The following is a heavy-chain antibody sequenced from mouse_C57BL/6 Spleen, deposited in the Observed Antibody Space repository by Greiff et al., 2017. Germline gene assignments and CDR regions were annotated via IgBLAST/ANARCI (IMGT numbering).Heavy chain of an antibody. V-gene: IGHV5-17*01. CDR1: GFTFSDYG. J-gene: IGHJ4*01. CDR3: ARGGTGTSGYYYAMDY. Sequence: EVHLVESGGGLVKPGGSLKLSCAASGFTFSDYGMHWVRQAPEKGLEWVAYISSGSSTIYYADTVKGRFTISRDNAKNTLFLQMTSLRSEDTAMYYCARGGTGTSGYYYAMDYWGQGTSVTVSS. D-gene: IGHD4-1*01. CDR2: ISSGSSTI.